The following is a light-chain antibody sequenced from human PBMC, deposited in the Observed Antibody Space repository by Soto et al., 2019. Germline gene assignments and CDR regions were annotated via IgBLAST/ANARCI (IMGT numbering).Light chain of an antibody. J-gene: IGLJ1*01. Sequence: QSLLTQPASLSGSPGQSITISCPGTSSEVGGYNYVSWYQQHPGKAPKLMIYDVSNRPSGVSNRFSGSKSGNTASLTISGLQAEDEADYYCSSYTSSSLDFYVFGTGTKVTVL. CDR3: SSYTSSSLDFYV. CDR2: DVS. V-gene: IGLV2-14*01. CDR1: SSEVGGYNY.